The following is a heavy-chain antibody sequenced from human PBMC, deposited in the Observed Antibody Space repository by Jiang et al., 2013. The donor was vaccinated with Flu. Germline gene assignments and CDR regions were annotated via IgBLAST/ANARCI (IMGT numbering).Heavy chain of an antibody. CDR1: GGSISSYY. CDR2: IYYSGST. D-gene: IGHD3-10*01. Sequence: GLVKPSETLSLTCTVSGGSISSYYWSWIRQPPGKGLEWIGYIYYSGSTNYNPSLKSRVTISVDTSKNQFSLKLSSVTAADTAVYYCARFSLNVWFGELLSHSYFDYWGQGTLVTVSS. J-gene: IGHJ4*02. CDR3: ARFSLNVWFGELLSHSYFDY. V-gene: IGHV4-59*08.